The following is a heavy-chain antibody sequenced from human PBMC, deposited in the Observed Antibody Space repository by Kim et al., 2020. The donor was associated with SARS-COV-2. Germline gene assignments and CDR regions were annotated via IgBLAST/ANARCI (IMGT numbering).Heavy chain of an antibody. CDR2: IHYSGST. V-gene: IGHV4-39*01. CDR1: GGSISSNFYY. Sequence: SETLSLTCTVSGGSISSNFYYWGWIRQPPGKGLEWIGTIHYSGSTYYNPSLKSRVTIPVDTSKNQFSLKLSSVTAADTAVYYCASREIYSSGWYSQDYWGQGILVTVSS. J-gene: IGHJ4*02. CDR3: ASREIYSSGWYSQDY. D-gene: IGHD6-19*01.